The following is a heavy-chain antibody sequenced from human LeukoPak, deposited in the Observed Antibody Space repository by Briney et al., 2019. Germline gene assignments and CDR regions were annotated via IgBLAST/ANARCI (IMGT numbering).Heavy chain of an antibody. Sequence: GGSLRLSCEASGFTFSNYWMSWVRRAPGKGLDGVANIKEDGSAKYYVDFVKGRFTISRDNAKSSLYLQMNSLRAEDTSVYYCATYSGSSSMDFWGQGTLVTVSS. J-gene: IGHJ4*02. CDR2: IKEDGSAK. V-gene: IGHV3-7*01. CDR1: GFTFSNYW. D-gene: IGHD1-26*01. CDR3: ATYSGSSSMDF.